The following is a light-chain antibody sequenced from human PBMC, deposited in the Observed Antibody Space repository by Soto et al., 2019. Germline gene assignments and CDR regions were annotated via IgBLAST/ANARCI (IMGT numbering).Light chain of an antibody. V-gene: IGLV1-40*01. J-gene: IGLJ1*01. CDR1: SSNIGAGYD. CDR2: DNN. CDR3: QSYDTRLSGYV. Sequence: QSVLTQSPSVSGAPGQRVTLSCTVSSSNIGAGYDVHWYQQLPGAAPKLLIYDNNNRPSGVPDRFSGSKSGASASLAITGLQAEDGADYYCQSYDTRLSGYVFGTGTKV.